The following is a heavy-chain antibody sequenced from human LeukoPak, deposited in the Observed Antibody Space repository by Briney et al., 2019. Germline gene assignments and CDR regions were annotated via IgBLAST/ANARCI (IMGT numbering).Heavy chain of an antibody. V-gene: IGHV3-48*01. D-gene: IGHD3-22*01. CDR1: GFTFSSYS. CDR3: ASYYYDSSGYYYGAFDY. J-gene: IGHJ4*02. CDR2: ISSSSSTI. Sequence: GGSLRLSCAASGFTFSSYSMNWVRQAPGKGLEWVSYISSSSSTIYYADSVKGRFTISRDNAKNSLYLQMNSLRAEDTAVYYCASYYYDSSGYYYGAFDYWGQGTLVTVSS.